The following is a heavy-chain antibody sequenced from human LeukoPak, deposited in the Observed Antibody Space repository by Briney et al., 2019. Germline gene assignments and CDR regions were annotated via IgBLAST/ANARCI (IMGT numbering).Heavy chain of an antibody. D-gene: IGHD2-15*01. CDR1: GYAFSTYT. CDR2: ITGTGTTT. Sequence: GGSLRLSCAASGYAFSTYTMQWVRQAPGKGLEFVSLITGTGTTTVYADSVKGRFTISRDNSKSTLYLQMGSLRAEDMAVYYCSRERAGYYSDYWGRGTLVTVSS. CDR3: SRERAGYYSDY. V-gene: IGHV3-64*02. J-gene: IGHJ4*02.